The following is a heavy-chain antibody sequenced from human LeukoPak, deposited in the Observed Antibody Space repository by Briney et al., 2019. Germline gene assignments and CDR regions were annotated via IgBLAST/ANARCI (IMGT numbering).Heavy chain of an antibody. J-gene: IGHJ2*01. CDR3: ARDRGYSGYDSNWYFDL. CDR2: ISSSSSYT. D-gene: IGHD5-12*01. CDR1: GFTFSDYY. V-gene: IGHV3-11*05. Sequence: GGSLRLSCAASGFTFSDYYVSWIRQAPGKGLEWVSYISSSSSYTNYADSVKGRFTISRDNAKNSLYLQMNSLRAEDTAVYYCARDRGYSGYDSNWYFDLWGRGTLVTVSS.